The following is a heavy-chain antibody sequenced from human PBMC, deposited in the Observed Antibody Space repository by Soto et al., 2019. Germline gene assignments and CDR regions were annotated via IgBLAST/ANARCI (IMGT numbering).Heavy chain of an antibody. CDR2: IYWDDDK. CDR3: AHRLEWELLYYFDY. Sequence: QITLKESGPTLVKPTQTLTLTCTFSGFSLSTSGVGVGWIRQPPGKALEWLALIYWDDDKRYSPSLKSRLTITKDTSKNQVVLTMTHMDPVDTATYYCAHRLEWELLYYFDYWGQGTLVTVSS. J-gene: IGHJ4*02. D-gene: IGHD1-26*01. CDR1: GFSLSTSGVG. V-gene: IGHV2-5*02.